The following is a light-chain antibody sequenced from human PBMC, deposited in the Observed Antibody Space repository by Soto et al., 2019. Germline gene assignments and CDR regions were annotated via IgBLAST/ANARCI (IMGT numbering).Light chain of an antibody. CDR3: VLYMGSGICV. CDR1: SGSVSANYY. V-gene: IGLV8-61*01. Sequence: QTVVTQEASLSVSPGTTVTLTCGLSSGSVSANYYPSWYQQTPGQAPRTLIYNTNTRSSGVPDRFSGSILGNKAALTITGAQADDESDYYCVLYMGSGICVFGGGTKVTVL. CDR2: NTN. J-gene: IGLJ3*02.